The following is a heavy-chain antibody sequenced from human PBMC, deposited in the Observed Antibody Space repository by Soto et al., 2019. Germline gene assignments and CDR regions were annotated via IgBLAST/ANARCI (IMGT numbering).Heavy chain of an antibody. CDR1: GFTFSSYG. J-gene: IGHJ4*02. CDR3: AKDRLHLGELSLTTDY. V-gene: IGHV3-30*18. CDR2: ISYDGSNK. D-gene: IGHD3-16*02. Sequence: GGSLRLSCAASGFTFSSYGMHWVRQAPGKGLEWVAVISYDGSNKYYADSVKGRFTISRDNSKNTLYLQMNSLRAEDTAVYYCAKDRLHLGELSLTTDYWGQGTLVTVSS.